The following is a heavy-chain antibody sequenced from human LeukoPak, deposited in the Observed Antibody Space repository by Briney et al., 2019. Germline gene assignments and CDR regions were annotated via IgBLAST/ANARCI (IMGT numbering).Heavy chain of an antibody. D-gene: IGHD5-12*01. CDR2: ISYDGSNK. CDR1: GFTFSSYG. Sequence: GRSLRLSCAASGFTFSSYGMHWVRQAPGKGLEWVAVISYDGSNKYYADSVKGRFTISRDNSKNTLYLQMNSLRAEDTAVYYCAKSGYSGYVEVEFDYWGQGTLVTVSS. J-gene: IGHJ4*02. CDR3: AKSGYSGYVEVEFDY. V-gene: IGHV3-30*18.